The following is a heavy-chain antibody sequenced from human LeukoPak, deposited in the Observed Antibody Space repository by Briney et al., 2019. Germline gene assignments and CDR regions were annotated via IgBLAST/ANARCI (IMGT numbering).Heavy chain of an antibody. CDR2: INSDGDST. V-gene: IGHV3-64D*06. D-gene: IGHD2/OR15-2a*01. Sequence: PGGSLRLSCSASGFTFSSYAMHWVRQAAGEGLEYVSAINSDGDSTYYADSVKGRFTISRDNSKNTLYLQMSSLRPEDSAVYYCGKTPYSSTWYVGDSWGQGTLVTVSS. CDR1: GFTFSSYA. J-gene: IGHJ4*02. CDR3: GKTPYSSTWYVGDS.